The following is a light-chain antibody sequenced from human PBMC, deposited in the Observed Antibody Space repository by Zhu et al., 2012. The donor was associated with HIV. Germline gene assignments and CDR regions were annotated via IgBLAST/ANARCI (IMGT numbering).Light chain of an antibody. V-gene: IGKV3-15*01. CDR3: QQYNNWPRT. Sequence: EVVMTQSPATLSVSPGERATLSCRASQTVNRNLAWYQQRPGQAPRLLIYDASTRATGIPARFSGGGSGTEFTLTISSMQSEDFAIYFCQQYNNWPRTFGQGTKVEVK. CDR2: DAS. J-gene: IGKJ1*01. CDR1: QTVNRN.